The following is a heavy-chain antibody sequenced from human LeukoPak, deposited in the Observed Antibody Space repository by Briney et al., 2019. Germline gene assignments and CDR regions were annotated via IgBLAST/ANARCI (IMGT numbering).Heavy chain of an antibody. CDR2: IYHSGST. Sequence: SSETLSLTCTVSGYSISSGYYWGWIRQPPGKGLEWIGSIYHSGSTYYNPSLKSRVTISVDTSKNQFSLKLSSVTAADTAVYYCARSPYGDWYFDLWGRGTLVTVSS. CDR1: GYSISSGYY. V-gene: IGHV4-38-2*02. CDR3: ARSPYGDWYFDL. J-gene: IGHJ2*01. D-gene: IGHD4-17*01.